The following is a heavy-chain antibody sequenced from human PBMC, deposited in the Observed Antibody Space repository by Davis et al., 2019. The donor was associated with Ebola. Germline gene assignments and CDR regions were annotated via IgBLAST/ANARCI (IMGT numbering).Heavy chain of an antibody. CDR1: GSTFKDYA. V-gene: IGHV3-23*01. Sequence: GGPLRPPCAAPGSTFKDYAMSWVRQAPGKGLEWVSLIGGGGDDTYYPDSVKGRFTISRDNSKNMLFLQMNSLRAEDTAVYYCAKDSRGYNKPFDYWGQGTLVTVSS. CDR2: IGGGGDDT. CDR3: AKDSRGYNKPFDY. J-gene: IGHJ4*02. D-gene: IGHD3-10*01.